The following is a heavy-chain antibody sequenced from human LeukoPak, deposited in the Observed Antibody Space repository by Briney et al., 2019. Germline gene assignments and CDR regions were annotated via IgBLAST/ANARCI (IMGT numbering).Heavy chain of an antibody. V-gene: IGHV3-21*01. CDR1: GVTFSSYS. J-gene: IGHJ6*02. Sequence: PGGSLRLSCGVSGVTFSSYSMNWVRQAPGKGLEWVSFISRSSDYVYYADSVEGRFTTSRDNAKNSLFLQMNSLRAEDTAVYYCARCKGGDCYSSYYYYGMDVWGQGTTVTVSS. CDR3: ARCKGGDCYSSYYYYGMDV. D-gene: IGHD2-21*02. CDR2: ISRSSDYV.